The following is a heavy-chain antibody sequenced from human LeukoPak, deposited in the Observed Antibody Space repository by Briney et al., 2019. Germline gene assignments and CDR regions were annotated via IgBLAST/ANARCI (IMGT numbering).Heavy chain of an antibody. V-gene: IGHV1-3*01. CDR2: MNAGNGNT. J-gene: IGHJ4*01. D-gene: IGHD3-16*01. Sequence: SSVKVSCKASGYTFTGNAMHWVRQAPGQRLEWMGWMNAGNGNTKYEKNLQVRMTITRDTSATTVYMELSSLGSEDTAVYYCATVVWGSRRIEYWGQGALVTVSS. CDR3: ATVVWGSRRIEY. CDR1: GYTFTGNA.